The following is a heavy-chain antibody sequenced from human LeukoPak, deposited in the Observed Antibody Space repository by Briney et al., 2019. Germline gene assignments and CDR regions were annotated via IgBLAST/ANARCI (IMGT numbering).Heavy chain of an antibody. J-gene: IGHJ5*02. D-gene: IGHD1-26*01. CDR1: GGSISSGSYY. CDR3: ARGQGNYYSSFLYNWFDP. Sequence: SQTLSLTCAVSGGSISSGSYYWSWIRQPAGKGLEWIGRIYASGTTNYTPSLKSRVTMSVDTSKNQFSLKLRSVTAADTAVYYCARGQGNYYSSFLYNWFDPWGQGTLVTVSS. CDR2: IYASGTT. V-gene: IGHV4-61*02.